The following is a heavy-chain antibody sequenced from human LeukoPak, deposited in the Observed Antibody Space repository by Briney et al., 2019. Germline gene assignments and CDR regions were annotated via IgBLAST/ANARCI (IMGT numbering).Heavy chain of an antibody. Sequence: ASVKVSCKASGGTFSSYAISWVRQAPGQGLEWMGRIIPILGIANYAQKFQGRVTITADKSTSTADMEPSSLRSEDTAVYDCACVDYGGKYYFDYWGQGTLVTVSS. D-gene: IGHD4-23*01. CDR1: GGTFSSYA. V-gene: IGHV1-69*04. CDR3: ACVDYGGKYYFDY. CDR2: IIPILGIA. J-gene: IGHJ4*02.